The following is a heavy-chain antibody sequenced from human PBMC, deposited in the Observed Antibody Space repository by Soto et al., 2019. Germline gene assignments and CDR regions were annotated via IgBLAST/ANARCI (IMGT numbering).Heavy chain of an antibody. CDR2: IKQDGSEK. Sequence: GGSLRLSCAASGFTFSSYWMSWVRQAPGKGLEWVANIKQDGSEKYYVESVKGRFTISRDNAKNSLYLQMNSLRAEDTAVYYCARDSSGWYYESAFDIWGQGTMVTVSS. CDR1: GFTFSSYW. J-gene: IGHJ3*02. CDR3: ARDSSGWYYESAFDI. V-gene: IGHV3-7*01. D-gene: IGHD6-19*01.